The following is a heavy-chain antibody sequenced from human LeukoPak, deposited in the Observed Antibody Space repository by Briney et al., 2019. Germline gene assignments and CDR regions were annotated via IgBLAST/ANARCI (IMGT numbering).Heavy chain of an antibody. CDR2: IYPGDSDT. CDR1: GYSFTTYW. Sequence: GESLKISCEASGYSFTTYWIVWVRQMPGKGLEWMGIIYPGDSDTRYSPSFQGQVTISADKSTSTAYLQWSSLKASDSAMYYCARQHGSGSYYSRAIDYWDQGTLVTVSS. V-gene: IGHV5-51*01. D-gene: IGHD3-10*01. CDR3: ARQHGSGSYYSRAIDY. J-gene: IGHJ4*02.